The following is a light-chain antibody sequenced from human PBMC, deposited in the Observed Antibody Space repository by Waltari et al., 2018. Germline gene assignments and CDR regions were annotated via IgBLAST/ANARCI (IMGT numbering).Light chain of an antibody. CDR3: QQHNSYSPWT. Sequence: DIQMTQSPSTLSASVGHRVTITCRASQSLSSWLAWYQQKPVKAPKLLIYKASSLESGVPSRFSGSGSGTEFTLTISSLQPDDFATYYCQQHNSYSPWTFGQGTKVEIK. V-gene: IGKV1-5*03. CDR1: QSLSSW. J-gene: IGKJ1*01. CDR2: KAS.